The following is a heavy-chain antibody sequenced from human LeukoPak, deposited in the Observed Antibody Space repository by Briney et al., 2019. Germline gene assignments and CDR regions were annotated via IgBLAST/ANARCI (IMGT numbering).Heavy chain of an antibody. Sequence: ASVKVSCKASGYTFTSYYMHWVRQAPGQGLEWMGWINPNSGGTNYAQKFQGRVTVTRDTSISTAYMELSRLRSDDTAVYYCAKEPYDSGSFRTDYYYMDVWGKGTTVTISS. CDR2: INPNSGGT. J-gene: IGHJ6*03. CDR3: AKEPYDSGSFRTDYYYMDV. V-gene: IGHV1-2*02. D-gene: IGHD3-10*01. CDR1: GYTFTSYY.